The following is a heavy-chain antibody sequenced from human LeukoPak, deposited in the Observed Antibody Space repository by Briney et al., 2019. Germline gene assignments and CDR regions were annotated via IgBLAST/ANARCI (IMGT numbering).Heavy chain of an antibody. CDR2: LSVGGGDT. Sequence: GGYLRLSCAASGFTLSSCSMSWVRQAPGKGLEWVAALSVGGGDTYYADSVKGRFTMSRDISKSTLHLQMNGLRAEDTATYYCARDYTEGITWYYYFDYWGQGTLVSVSS. CDR1: GFTLSSCS. CDR3: ARDYTEGITWYYYFDY. V-gene: IGHV3-23*01. J-gene: IGHJ4*02. D-gene: IGHD3-16*01.